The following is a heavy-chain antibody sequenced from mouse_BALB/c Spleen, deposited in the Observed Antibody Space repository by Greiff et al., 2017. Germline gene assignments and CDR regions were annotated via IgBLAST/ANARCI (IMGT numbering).Heavy chain of an antibody. D-gene: IGHD2-1*01. CDR1: GFTFNSFG. Sequence: EVHLVESGGGLVQPGGSRKLSCAASGFTFNSFGMHWVRQAPEKGLEWVAYISSGSSTIYYADTVKGRFTISRDNPKNTLFLQMTSLRSEDTAMYYCARGNPWFAYWGQGTLVTVSA. V-gene: IGHV5-17*02. J-gene: IGHJ3*01. CDR2: ISSGSSTI. CDR3: ARGNPWFAY.